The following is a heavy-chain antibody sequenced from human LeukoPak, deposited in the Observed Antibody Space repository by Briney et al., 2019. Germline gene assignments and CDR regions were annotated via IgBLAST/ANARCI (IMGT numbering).Heavy chain of an antibody. CDR1: GFTVSNNY. Sequence: PGGSLRLSCAVSGFTVSNNYMSWVRQAPGKGLEWVSVFYIGGNTYYADSVKGRFTISRDNSKNTLYLQMNSLRAEVTAVYYCARVYSSGLDYWGQGTLVTVSS. J-gene: IGHJ4*02. CDR3: ARVYSSGLDY. CDR2: FYIGGNT. V-gene: IGHV3-53*01. D-gene: IGHD6-19*01.